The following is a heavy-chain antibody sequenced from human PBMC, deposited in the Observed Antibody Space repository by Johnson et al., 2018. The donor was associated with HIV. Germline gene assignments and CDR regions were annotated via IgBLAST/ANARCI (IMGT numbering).Heavy chain of an antibody. J-gene: IGHJ3*02. CDR2: ISYDGSNK. D-gene: IGHD6-13*01. CDR3: AKDSSSWYGGAFDI. CDR1: GFTFSSYG. Sequence: QVQLVESGGGVVQPWRSLRLSCAASGFTFSSYGMHWVRQAPGKGLEWVAVISYDGSNKYYADSVKGRFTISRDNSKNTLYLQMNSLRAEDTAVYYCAKDSSSWYGGAFDIWGQGTMVTVSS. V-gene: IGHV3-30*18.